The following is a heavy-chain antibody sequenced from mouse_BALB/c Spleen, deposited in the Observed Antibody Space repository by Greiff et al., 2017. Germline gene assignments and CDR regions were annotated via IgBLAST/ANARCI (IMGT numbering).Heavy chain of an antibody. CDR3: AREIDYDRTLLYYAMDY. Sequence: VTLKVCGPGILQPSQTLSLTCSFSGFSLSTSGMGVGWIRQPSGKGLEWLAHIWWDDVKRYNPALKSRLTISKDTSSSQVFLKIASVDTADTATYYCAREIDYDRTLLYYAMDYWGQGTSVTVSS. V-gene: IGHV8-8*01. D-gene: IGHD2-4*01. CDR1: GFSLSTSGMG. CDR2: IWWDDVK. J-gene: IGHJ4*01.